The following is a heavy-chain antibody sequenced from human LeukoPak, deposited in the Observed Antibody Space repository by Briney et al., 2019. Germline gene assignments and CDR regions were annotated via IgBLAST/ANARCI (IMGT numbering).Heavy chain of an antibody. Sequence: ASVKVSCKASGGTFSSYGISWVRQAPGQGLEWMGRIIPILGIANYAQKFQGRVTITADKSTSTAYMELSSLRSEDTAVYYCASCIEMATITAAFDIWGQGTMVTVSS. J-gene: IGHJ3*02. CDR1: GGTFSSYG. V-gene: IGHV1-69*04. CDR2: IIPILGIA. D-gene: IGHD5-24*01. CDR3: ASCIEMATITAAFDI.